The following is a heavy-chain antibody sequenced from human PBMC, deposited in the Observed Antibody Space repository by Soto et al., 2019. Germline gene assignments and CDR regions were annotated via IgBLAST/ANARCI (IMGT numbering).Heavy chain of an antibody. CDR2: ISYDGSNK. V-gene: IGHV3-30-3*01. CDR3: ARERRDRGWFDP. D-gene: IGHD3-10*01. Sequence: QVQLVESGGGVVQPGRSLRLSCAASGFTFSSYAMHWVRQAPGKGLVWVAVISYDGSNKYYADSVKGRFTISRANSKNTLYLHMNSLRADDTAVYYCARERRDRGWFDPWGQGTLVTVSS. J-gene: IGHJ5*02. CDR1: GFTFSSYA.